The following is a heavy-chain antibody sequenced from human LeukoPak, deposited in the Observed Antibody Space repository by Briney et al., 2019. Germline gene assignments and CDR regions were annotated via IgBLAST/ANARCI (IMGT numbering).Heavy chain of an antibody. D-gene: IGHD6-13*01. CDR3: ARRIAAAGVGIVY. J-gene: IGHJ4*02. Sequence: ASVKVSCKASGHTFTSYDINWVRQATGQGLEWMGWMNPDSGNTGYAQKFQGRVTMTRNPSISTAYMELSSLTSEDRAVYYCARRIAAAGVGIVYWGQGTLVTVSS. CDR2: MNPDSGNT. CDR1: GHTFTSYD. V-gene: IGHV1-8*01.